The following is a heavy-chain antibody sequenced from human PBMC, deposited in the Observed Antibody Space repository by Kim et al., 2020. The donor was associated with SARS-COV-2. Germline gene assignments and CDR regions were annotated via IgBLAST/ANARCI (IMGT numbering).Heavy chain of an antibody. J-gene: IGHJ5*02. Sequence: GGSLRLSCAASGFTFSDYWMHWVRQAPGKGLVWVSRINSDGSSTSYADSVKGRFTISRDNAKNTLYLQMNSLRAGDTAAYYCAIGRGYGGYGPFDPWGQGTLVTVSS. CDR2: INSDGSST. D-gene: IGHD5-12*01. CDR3: AIGRGYGGYGPFDP. V-gene: IGHV3-74*01. CDR1: GFTFSDYW.